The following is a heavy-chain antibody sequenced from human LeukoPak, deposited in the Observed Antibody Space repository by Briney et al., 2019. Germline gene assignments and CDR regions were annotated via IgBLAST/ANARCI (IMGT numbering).Heavy chain of an antibody. CDR2: IWYEGSNK. CDR3: ARDPTEYYDIFTGYYPPYGMDV. V-gene: IGHV3-33*01. J-gene: IGHJ6*02. Sequence: PGGSLTLSCAASGFTLSSYGMHWVRQAPGKGLEWVAVIWYEGSNKYYADSVKGRFTISRDNSKNTLYLQMNSLRAEDTAVYYCARDPTEYYDIFTGYYPPYGMDVWGQGTTVTVSS. CDR1: GFTLSSYG. D-gene: IGHD3-9*01.